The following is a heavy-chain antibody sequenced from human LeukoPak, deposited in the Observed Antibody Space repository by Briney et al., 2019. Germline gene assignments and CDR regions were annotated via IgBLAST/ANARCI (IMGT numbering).Heavy chain of an antibody. CDR2: ISAYNGNT. D-gene: IGHD3-22*01. V-gene: IGHV1-18*01. Sequence: ASVKVSCKASGYTFTSYGISWVRQAPGQGLEWMGWISAYNGNTNYAQKLQGRVTMTTDTSTSTAYVELRSLRSDDTTVYYCARDFDSSGSYDYWGQGTLVTVSS. CDR1: GYTFTSYG. CDR3: ARDFDSSGSYDY. J-gene: IGHJ4*02.